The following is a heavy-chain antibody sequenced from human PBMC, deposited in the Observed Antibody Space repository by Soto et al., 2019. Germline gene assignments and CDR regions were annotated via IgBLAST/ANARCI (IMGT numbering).Heavy chain of an antibody. CDR2: ISTYNGNT. D-gene: IGHD2-2*01. V-gene: IGHV1-18*01. J-gene: IGHJ5*02. Sequence: QVQLVQSGAEVKKPGASVKVSCKASGYTFTKYGISWVRQAPGQGLEWMGWISTYNGNTDYPQKFQGRVTMTTDTSTSTAYMELRSLRSDDTAMYYCARDLRYCSTTPCYGVPGGFDPWGQGTQVTVSS. CDR3: ARDLRYCSTTPCYGVPGGFDP. CDR1: GYTFTKYG.